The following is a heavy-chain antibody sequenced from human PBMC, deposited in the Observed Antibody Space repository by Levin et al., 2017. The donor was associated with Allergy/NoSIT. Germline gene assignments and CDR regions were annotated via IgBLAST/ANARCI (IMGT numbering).Heavy chain of an antibody. CDR2: INNDGTYT. V-gene: IGHV3-74*01. D-gene: IGHD1-26*01. Sequence: GESLKISCVASGFTFSGYWMHWVRHVPGKGLVCVSRINNDGTYTTYADSVRGRFTISRDNAKSALYLQMNSLRADDTAVYYCVGGSRELGIGVDYWGQGTLVTVAS. CDR3: VGGSRELGIGVDY. J-gene: IGHJ4*02. CDR1: GFTFSGYW.